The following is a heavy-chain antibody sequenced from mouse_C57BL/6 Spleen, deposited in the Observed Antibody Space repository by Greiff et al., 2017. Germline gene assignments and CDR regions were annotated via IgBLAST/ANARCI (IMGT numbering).Heavy chain of an antibody. CDR2: IWSGGST. CDR1: GFSLTSYG. CDR3: AGRGDHAMDY. Sequence: QVQLQESGPGLVQPSQSLSITCTVSGFSLTSYGVHWVRQSPGKGLEWLGVIWSGGSTDYYAAFISRLSISKDNAKRQVFSKMNGLQAEDTAIYNDAGRGDHAMDYWGQGTSVTVSS. V-gene: IGHV2-2*01. J-gene: IGHJ4*01.